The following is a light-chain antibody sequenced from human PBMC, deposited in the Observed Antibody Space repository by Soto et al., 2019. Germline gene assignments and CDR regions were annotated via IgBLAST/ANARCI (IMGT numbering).Light chain of an antibody. J-gene: IGKJ4*01. CDR2: DAS. CDR3: QQFDNLPLT. Sequence: DIQMTQSPSSLSASVGDRVTITCQASQDISNYLNWYQQKPGKAPKILIYDASVLEAGVPSRLSGGGSGTHFTLTISSLQAEDVETYYCQQFDNLPLTFGGGTKAEIK. CDR1: QDISNY. V-gene: IGKV1-33*01.